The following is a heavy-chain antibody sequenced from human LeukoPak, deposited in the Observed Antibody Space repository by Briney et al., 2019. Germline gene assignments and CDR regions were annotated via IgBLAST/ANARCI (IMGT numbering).Heavy chain of an antibody. CDR2: TYYRSKWYN. CDR3: ARELPSITIFGVVTHSFIDY. CDR1: GDSVSSNSAA. D-gene: IGHD3-3*01. Sequence: PSQTLSLTCAISGDSVSSNSAAWNWIRQSPSRGLEWLGRTYYRSKWYNDYAVSVKSRITINPDTSKNQFSLQLNSVTPEDTAVYYCARELPSITIFGVVTHSFIDYWGQGTLVTVSS. J-gene: IGHJ4*02. V-gene: IGHV6-1*01.